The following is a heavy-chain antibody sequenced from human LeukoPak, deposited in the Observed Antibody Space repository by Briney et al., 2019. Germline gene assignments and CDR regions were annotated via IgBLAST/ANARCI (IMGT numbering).Heavy chain of an antibody. J-gene: IGHJ4*02. V-gene: IGHV3-30-3*01. CDR1: GFTFRNYV. CDR3: AREGYYGSGSPPSLYFDY. Sequence: GGSLRLSCAASGFTFRNYVIRWVRQAPGKGLEWVAVTSSDLNVKLYADSVKGRFTISRDNSRSTLYLQMNSLRPEDTAIYYCAREGYYGSGSPPSLYFDYWGQGTLVTVS. CDR2: TSSDLNVK. D-gene: IGHD3-10*01.